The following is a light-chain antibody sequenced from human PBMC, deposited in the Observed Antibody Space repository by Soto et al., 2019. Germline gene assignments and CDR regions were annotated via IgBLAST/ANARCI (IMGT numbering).Light chain of an antibody. CDR3: QQYGSSQYT. V-gene: IGKV3-20*01. CDR1: QSVSSSY. J-gene: IGKJ2*01. CDR2: GAS. Sequence: EIVLTQSPGTLSLSPGERATLSCRASQSVSSSYLAWYQQKPDQAPRLLIYGASSRATGIPDRFSGSGSGTDFTLTTSRLEPEDFAVYYCQQYGSSQYTFGQGTKLEIK.